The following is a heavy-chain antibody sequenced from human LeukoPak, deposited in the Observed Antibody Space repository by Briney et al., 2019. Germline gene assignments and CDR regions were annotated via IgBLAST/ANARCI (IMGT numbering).Heavy chain of an antibody. J-gene: IGHJ3*02. Sequence: SETLSLTCTVSGYSISSGYYWGWIRQPPGKGLEWIGSFYDSGNTYYNPSLKSRVTISVDTSKNQFSLKVRSVTAADTAVYYCAKSNGYGLIDIWGQGTMVTVSS. D-gene: IGHD3-22*01. CDR3: AKSNGYGLIDI. V-gene: IGHV4-38-2*02. CDR1: GYSISSGYY. CDR2: FYDSGNT.